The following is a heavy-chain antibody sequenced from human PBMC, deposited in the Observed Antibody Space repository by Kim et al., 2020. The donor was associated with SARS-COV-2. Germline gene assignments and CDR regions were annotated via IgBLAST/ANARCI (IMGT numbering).Heavy chain of an antibody. CDR3: AKGYSSY. D-gene: IGHD6-13*01. Sequence: SGGSTYYADSVEGRFTISRDNSKNTLYLQMNSLRAEDTAVYYCAKGYSSYWGQGTLVTVSS. J-gene: IGHJ4*02. CDR2: SGGST. V-gene: IGHV3-23*01.